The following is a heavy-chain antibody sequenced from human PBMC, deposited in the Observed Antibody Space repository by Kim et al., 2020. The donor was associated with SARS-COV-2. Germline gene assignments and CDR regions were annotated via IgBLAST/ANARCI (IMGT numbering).Heavy chain of an antibody. Sequence: GGSLRLSCAASGFTFSLYAMTWVRQAPGKGLEWVSTISGSGSNTYYADSVKGRFTISRDNSKNTLYLQMNSLRAEDTAVYYCARDAGYSGYDFGYWGQGTLVTVSS. CDR2: ISGSGSNT. J-gene: IGHJ4*02. CDR1: GFTFSLYA. CDR3: ARDAGYSGYDFGY. V-gene: IGHV3-23*01. D-gene: IGHD5-12*01.